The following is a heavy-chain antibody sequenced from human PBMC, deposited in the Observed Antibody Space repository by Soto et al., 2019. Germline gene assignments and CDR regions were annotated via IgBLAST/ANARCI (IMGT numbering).Heavy chain of an antibody. CDR3: ARDRGPYTGFFDY. CDR1: GGSIYYYY. V-gene: IGHV4-59*01. CDR2: VYSSGAT. J-gene: IGHJ4*02. Sequence: PSESLSLTCSVSGGSIYYYYWSWIRQPPGKGLEWIAYVYSSGATNYNPSLKSRATISVDTSKDQFSLKLSSVTAADTAVYYCARDRGPYTGFFDYWGQGTLVTVSS. D-gene: IGHD2-8*02.